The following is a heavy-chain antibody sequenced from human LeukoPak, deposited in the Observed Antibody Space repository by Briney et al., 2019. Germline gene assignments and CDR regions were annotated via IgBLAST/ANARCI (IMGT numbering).Heavy chain of an antibody. CDR2: ISADGGDI. Sequence: GGSLRLSCAASGFIFSNNIMNWVRQAPGKGLEWVSVISADGGDIYYADSVNGRFTISRDNSKNTLHLQMDSLRAEDTAVYYCARDPIGYCSSTSCYLFDYWGQGTLVTVSS. CDR3: ARDPIGYCSSTSCYLFDY. D-gene: IGHD2-2*01. V-gene: IGHV3-23*01. J-gene: IGHJ4*02. CDR1: GFIFSNNI.